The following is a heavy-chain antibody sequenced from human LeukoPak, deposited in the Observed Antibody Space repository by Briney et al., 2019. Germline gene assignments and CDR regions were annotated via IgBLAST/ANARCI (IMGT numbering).Heavy chain of an antibody. CDR1: GFTFSSYG. J-gene: IGHJ4*02. Sequence: GRSLRLSCAASGFTFSSYGMHWVRQAPGKGLEWVAVISYDGSNKYYADSVKGRFTISRDNSKNTLYLQMNSLRAEDTAVYYCAKDVGGIAADNFDYWGQGTLVTVSS. CDR3: AKDVGGIAADNFDY. V-gene: IGHV3-30*18. D-gene: IGHD6-13*01. CDR2: ISYDGSNK.